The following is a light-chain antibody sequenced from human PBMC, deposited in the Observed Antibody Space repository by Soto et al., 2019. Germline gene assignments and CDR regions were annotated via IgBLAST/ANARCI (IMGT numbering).Light chain of an antibody. V-gene: IGKV3-11*01. CDR2: DAS. Sequence: EIVLTQSPCTLSLSPGEGASLSCRASQTITNDYLAWYQQRPGQAPRLLIYDASNRATGIPARFSGSGSGTDFTLTISSLEPEDFAVYYCQQRSNWPPITFGQGTRLENK. CDR1: QTITNDY. J-gene: IGKJ5*01. CDR3: QQRSNWPPIT.